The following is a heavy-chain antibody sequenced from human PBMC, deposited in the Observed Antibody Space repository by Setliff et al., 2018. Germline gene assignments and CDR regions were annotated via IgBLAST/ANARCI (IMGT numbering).Heavy chain of an antibody. J-gene: IGHJ4*02. CDR2: INSGGTKI. D-gene: IGHD3-16*01. CDR3: ARSINGYQQRYDF. CDR1: GFFFRSYE. Sequence: GGSLRLSCAASGFFFRSYEMNWVRQTPGKGLKWVSYINSGGTKIYYADSVEGRFTISRDNGKNSLFLQMNSVRAEDTAVYYCARSINGYQQRYDFWGQGALVTVSS. V-gene: IGHV3-48*03.